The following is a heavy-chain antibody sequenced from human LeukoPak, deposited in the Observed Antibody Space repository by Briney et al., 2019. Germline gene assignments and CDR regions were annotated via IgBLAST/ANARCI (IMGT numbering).Heavy chain of an antibody. V-gene: IGHV3-30*02. CDR2: IRYDGSNK. CDR3: AKDRGGSWSLDY. J-gene: IGHJ4*02. Sequence: GGSLRLSCAASGFTFSSYSMNWVRQAPGKGLEWVAFIRYDGSNKYYADSVKGRFTISRDNSKNTLYLQMNSLRAEDTAVYYCAKDRGGSWSLDYWGQGTLVTVSS. D-gene: IGHD1-26*01. CDR1: GFTFSSYS.